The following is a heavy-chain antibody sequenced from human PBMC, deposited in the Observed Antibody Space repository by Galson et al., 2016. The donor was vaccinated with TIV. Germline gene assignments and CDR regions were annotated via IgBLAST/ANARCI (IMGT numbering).Heavy chain of an antibody. V-gene: IGHV1-2*02. D-gene: IGHD3-9*01. CDR3: ARDYELLTGHSSFDY. Sequence: SVKVSCKASGYPFTGYYIHWVRRAPGQGLEWMGWIDPNSGDTYYAQKFEGRVTMTRDTSINTAYMELNRLRSDDTAVYYCARDYELLTGHSSFDYWGQGTLVTVSS. J-gene: IGHJ4*02. CDR1: GYPFTGYY. CDR2: IDPNSGDT.